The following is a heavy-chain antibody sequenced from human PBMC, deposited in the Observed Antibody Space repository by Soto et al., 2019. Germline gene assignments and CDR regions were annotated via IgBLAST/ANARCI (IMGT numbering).Heavy chain of an antibody. Sequence: LRLSCAASGFTFTTSAMNYVRQAPGSGLEWVSLISGSGLSTYYADSVKGRFTISRDNSKNTLYLQMNDLRAEDTAVYYCAKDQGFGNLGAEYFHHWGQGSLVTVSS. CDR1: GFTFTTSA. J-gene: IGHJ1*01. CDR2: ISGSGLST. CDR3: AKDQGFGNLGAEYFHH. V-gene: IGHV3-23*01. D-gene: IGHD3-10*01.